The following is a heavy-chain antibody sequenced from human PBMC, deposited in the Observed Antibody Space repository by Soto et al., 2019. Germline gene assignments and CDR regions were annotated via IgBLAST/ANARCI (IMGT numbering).Heavy chain of an antibody. CDR2: INPSGGST. D-gene: IGHD3-10*01. CDR1: GYTFTSYY. CDR3: ASPYYYGSGSGVDYYYGMDV. Sequence: GASVKVSCKASGYTFTSYYMHWVRQAPGQGLEWMGIINPSGGSTSYAQKFQGRVTMTRDTSTSTVYMELSSLRSEDTAVYYCASPYYYGSGSGVDYYYGMDVWGQGTTVTVSS. V-gene: IGHV1-46*01. J-gene: IGHJ6*02.